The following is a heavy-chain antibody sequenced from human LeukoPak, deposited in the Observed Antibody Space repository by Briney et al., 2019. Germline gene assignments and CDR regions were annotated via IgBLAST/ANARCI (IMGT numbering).Heavy chain of an antibody. CDR1: GFTFSSYA. CDR2: ISGSGGST. D-gene: IGHD1-26*01. Sequence: PGGSLRLSCAASGFTFSSYAMSWVRQAPGKGLEWVSAISGSGGSTYYADSVKGRFTISRDNSKNTLYLQMNSLRAEDTAVYYYAKVGRSGSYYFDYWGQGTLVTVSS. CDR3: AKVGRSGSYYFDY. V-gene: IGHV3-23*01. J-gene: IGHJ4*02.